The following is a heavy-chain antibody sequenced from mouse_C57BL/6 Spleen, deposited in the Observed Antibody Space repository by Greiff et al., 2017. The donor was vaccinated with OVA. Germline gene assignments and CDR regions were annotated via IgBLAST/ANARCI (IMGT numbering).Heavy chain of an antibody. D-gene: IGHD1-1*01. J-gene: IGHJ4*01. CDR2: IDPSDSYT. CDR1: GYTFTSYW. V-gene: IGHV1-69*01. CDR3: ARRGRAAMDY. Sequence: VKLQQPGAELVMPGASVKLSCKASGYTFTSYWMHWVKQRPGQGLEWIGEIDPSDSYTNYNQKFKGKSTLTVDKSSSTAYMQLSSLTSEDSAVYYCARRGRAAMDYWGQGTSVTVSS.